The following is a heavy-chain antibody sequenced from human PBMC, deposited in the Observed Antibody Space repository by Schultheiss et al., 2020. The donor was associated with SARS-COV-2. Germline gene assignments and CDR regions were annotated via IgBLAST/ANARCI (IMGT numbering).Heavy chain of an antibody. CDR2: IKSKTDGGTT. CDR1: GFTFSNAW. V-gene: IGHV3-15*01. CDR3: TTGVAVVVAAIDY. D-gene: IGHD2-15*01. Sequence: GESLKISCAASGFTFSNAWMSWVRQAPGKGLEWVGRIKSKTDGGTTDYAAPVKGRFTISRDDSKNTLYLQMNSLKTEDTAVYYCTTGVAVVVAAIDYWGQGTLVTVSS. J-gene: IGHJ4*02.